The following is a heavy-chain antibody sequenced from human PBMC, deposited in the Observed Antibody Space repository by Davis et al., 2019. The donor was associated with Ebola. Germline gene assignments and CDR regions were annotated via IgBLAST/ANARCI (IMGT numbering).Heavy chain of an antibody. CDR2: ITGTGGNT. Sequence: GGSLRLSCEGSGFTFNSYGMSWVRQAPGKGLEWVSAITGTGGNTYNADSVKGRFTISRDNAKNSLHLQMSGLRAEDTAVYYCARAVYCTNGVCSSQNWFDPWGQGTLVTVSS. D-gene: IGHD2-8*01. CDR3: ARAVYCTNGVCSSQNWFDP. V-gene: IGHV3-23*01. J-gene: IGHJ5*02. CDR1: GFTFNSYG.